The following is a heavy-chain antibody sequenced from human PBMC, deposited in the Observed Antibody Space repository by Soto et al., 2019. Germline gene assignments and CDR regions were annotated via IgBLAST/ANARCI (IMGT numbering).Heavy chain of an antibody. V-gene: IGHV3-7*01. CDR1: GFTFSNYW. CDR2: IKHDGTEK. Sequence: EVQLVESGGGLVQTGGSLRLSCAASGFTFSNYWMSWVRQAPGQGLEWVANIKHDGTEKYYVDSVKGRFTISTDNAKNSLYLQINSLRAEDTPVHYGARARVFWSTYLDSWDQGTEVTVSS. J-gene: IGHJ4*02. D-gene: IGHD3-3*01. CDR3: ARARVFWSTYLDS.